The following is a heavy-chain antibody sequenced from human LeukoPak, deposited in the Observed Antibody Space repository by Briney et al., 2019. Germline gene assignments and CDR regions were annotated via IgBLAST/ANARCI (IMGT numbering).Heavy chain of an antibody. CDR3: AREGDTVPGFDY. J-gene: IGHJ4*02. CDR1: GYIFISYW. D-gene: IGHD5-18*01. Sequence: GGSLKISCKGSGYIFISYWIGWVRQLPGKGLEWMGIIYPGHSDTRYSPSFQGQVTLSADKSLSTAYLQWSSLKASDTAMYYCAREGDTVPGFDYWGQGTLVTVSS. CDR2: IYPGHSDT. V-gene: IGHV5-51*01.